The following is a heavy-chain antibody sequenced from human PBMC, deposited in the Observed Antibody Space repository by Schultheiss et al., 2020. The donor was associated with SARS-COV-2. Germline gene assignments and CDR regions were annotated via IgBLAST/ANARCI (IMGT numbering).Heavy chain of an antibody. CDR1: GFTFSSYG. D-gene: IGHD3-10*01. CDR2: ISGSGGST. CDR3: ARDPYYGSGSYYFDY. J-gene: IGHJ4*02. Sequence: GGSLRLSCAASGFTFSSYGMHWVRQAPGKGLEWVSAISGSGGSTYYADSVKGRFTISRDNSKNTLYLQMNSLRAEDTAVYYCARDPYYGSGSYYFDYWGQGTLVTVSS. V-gene: IGHV3-23*01.